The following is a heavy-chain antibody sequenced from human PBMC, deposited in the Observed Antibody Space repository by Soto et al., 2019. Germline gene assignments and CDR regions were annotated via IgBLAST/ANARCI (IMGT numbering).Heavy chain of an antibody. Sequence: SVKVSCKASGGTFSSYAISWVRQAPGQGLEWMGGIIPIFGTANYAQKFQGRVTITADESTSTAYMELSSLRSEDTAVYYCARDMYYYDSSGYSTGYYYGMDVWGQGTAVTVSS. J-gene: IGHJ6*02. D-gene: IGHD3-22*01. CDR1: GGTFSSYA. CDR3: ARDMYYYDSSGYSTGYYYGMDV. V-gene: IGHV1-69*13. CDR2: IIPIFGTA.